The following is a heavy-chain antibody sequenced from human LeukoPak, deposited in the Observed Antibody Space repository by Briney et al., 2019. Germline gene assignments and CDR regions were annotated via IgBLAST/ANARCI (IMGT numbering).Heavy chain of an antibody. Sequence: ASVKVSCKASGYTFTSYGISWVRQAPGQGLEWMGWISAYNGNTNYAQKLQGGVTMTTGTSTSTAYMELRSLRSDDTAVYYCARLYSNYAFGDYYYMDVWGKGTTVTVSS. CDR2: ISAYNGNT. CDR3: ARLYSNYAFGDYYYMDV. CDR1: GYTFTSYG. J-gene: IGHJ6*03. V-gene: IGHV1-18*01. D-gene: IGHD4-11*01.